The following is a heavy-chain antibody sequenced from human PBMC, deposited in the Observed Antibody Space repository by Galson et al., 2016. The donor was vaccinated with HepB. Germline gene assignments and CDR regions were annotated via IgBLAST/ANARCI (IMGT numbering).Heavy chain of an antibody. D-gene: IGHD2-15*01. CDR1: GGSISSGGYY. Sequence: TLSLTCTVSGGSISSGGYYWTWIRQHPGKGLEWIGYIYYSGSTYYNSSLKSRVIISVDTSKNQFSLMLGSVTAADTAVSYRARGSNCSGGRCFWFDPRGQGTLVTGSS. V-gene: IGHV4-31*03. CDR2: IYYSGST. J-gene: IGHJ5*02. CDR3: ARGSNCSGGRCFWFDP.